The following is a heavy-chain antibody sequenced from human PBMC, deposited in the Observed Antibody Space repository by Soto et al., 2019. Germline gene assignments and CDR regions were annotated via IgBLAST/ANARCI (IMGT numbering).Heavy chain of an antibody. CDR3: AREYGYYDSSGYYLRWFDP. CDR2: IYYSGST. D-gene: IGHD3-22*01. Sequence: SETLSLTCTVSGGSISSYYWSWIRQPPGKGLEWIGYIYYSGSTNYNPSLKSRVTISVDTSKNQFSLKLSSVTAADTAVYYCAREYGYYDSSGYYLRWFDPWGQGTLVTVSS. CDR1: GGSISSYY. V-gene: IGHV4-59*01. J-gene: IGHJ5*02.